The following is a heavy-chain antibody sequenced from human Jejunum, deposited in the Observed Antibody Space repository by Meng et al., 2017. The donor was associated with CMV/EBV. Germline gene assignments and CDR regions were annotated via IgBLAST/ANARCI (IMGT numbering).Heavy chain of an antibody. CDR1: GYTFTNYG. J-gene: IGHJ4*02. Sequence: HSGGRVKKPGASCKFSCKASGYTFTNYGITWVRQAPGQGLEWMGWINAYNGDTNYAQTLQGRVTMTTDTSTSTAYMELRSLRSDDTAVYYCARVEVGITSGDYWGQGTLVTVSS. CDR2: INAYNGDT. D-gene: IGHD1-26*01. V-gene: IGHV1-18*01. CDR3: ARVEVGITSGDY.